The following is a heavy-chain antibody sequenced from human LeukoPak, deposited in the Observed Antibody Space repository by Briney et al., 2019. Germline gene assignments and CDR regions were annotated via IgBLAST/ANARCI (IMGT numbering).Heavy chain of an antibody. CDR1: GYTFTNYG. CDR2: ISAYNGDT. D-gene: IGHD3-3*01. Sequence: ASVKVSCKASGYTFTNYGITWVRQAPGQGLEWMGWISAYNGDTNYAQRFQGRITMTTDTSTTTAYMELRSLRSDDTAVYYCATLGDVLRLFXLXXLDGMD. J-gene: IGHJ6*01. CDR3: ATLGDVLRLFXLXXLDGMD. V-gene: IGHV1-18*01.